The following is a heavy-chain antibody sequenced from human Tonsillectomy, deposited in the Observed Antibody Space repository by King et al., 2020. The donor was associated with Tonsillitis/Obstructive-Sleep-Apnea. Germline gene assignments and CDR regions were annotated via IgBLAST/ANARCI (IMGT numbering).Heavy chain of an antibody. J-gene: IGHJ6*03. CDR2: IWYDGSNK. CDR3: ARGNIVVVPAALPYYYYYMDV. CDR1: GFTFSSYG. V-gene: IGHV3-33*01. Sequence: VQLVESGGGVVQPGRSLRLSCAASGFTFSSYGMHWVRQAPGKGLEWVAVIWYDGSNKYYADSVKGRFTISRDNSKNTRYLQMNSLRAEDTAVYYCARGNIVVVPAALPYYYYYMDVWGKGTTVTVSS. D-gene: IGHD2-2*01.